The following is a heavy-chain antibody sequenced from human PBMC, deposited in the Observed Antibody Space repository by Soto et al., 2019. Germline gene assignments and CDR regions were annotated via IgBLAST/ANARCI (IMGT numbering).Heavy chain of an antibody. CDR1: GGSISSSSYY. Sequence: QLQLQESGPGLVKPSETLSLTCIVSGGSISSSSYYWGWIRQPPGKGLEWIGSIYYSGSTYYNPSLKSRVTISVDTSKNQFSLKLSSVTAADTAVFYCARHRARNWFDPWGQGTLDTVSS. D-gene: IGHD6-6*01. J-gene: IGHJ5*02. V-gene: IGHV4-39*01. CDR3: ARHRARNWFDP. CDR2: IYYSGST.